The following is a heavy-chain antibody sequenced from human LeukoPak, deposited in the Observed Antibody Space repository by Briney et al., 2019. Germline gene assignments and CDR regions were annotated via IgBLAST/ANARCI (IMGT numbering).Heavy chain of an antibody. D-gene: IGHD4-17*01. J-gene: IGHJ4*02. CDR1: GGSVSSGGYY. CDR3: ARVFGYGDYVHFDY. CDR2: IYTSGST. V-gene: IGHV4-61*02. Sequence: PSQTLSLTCTVSGGSVSSGGYYWSWIRQPAGKGLEWIGRIYTSGSTNYNPSLKSRVTMSVDTSKNQFSLKLSSVTAADTAVYYCARVFGYGDYVHFDYWGQGTLVTVSS.